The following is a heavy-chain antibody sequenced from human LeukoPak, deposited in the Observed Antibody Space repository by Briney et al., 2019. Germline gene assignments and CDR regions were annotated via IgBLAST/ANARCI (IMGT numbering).Heavy chain of an antibody. J-gene: IGHJ4*02. CDR1: GDSLSSRASF. V-gene: IGHV4-39*01. CDR3: VRHEEEDGYNAKTFDY. D-gene: IGHD5-24*01. Sequence: PSETLSLTCTVSGDSLSSRASFWGWVRQPPGKGLEWIGSIRYSGPTYYNPSLKSRVTIPVDTSKNQFSLKLSSVTAADTAVYYCVRHEEEDGYNAKTFDYWGQGTLVTVSS. CDR2: IRYSGPT.